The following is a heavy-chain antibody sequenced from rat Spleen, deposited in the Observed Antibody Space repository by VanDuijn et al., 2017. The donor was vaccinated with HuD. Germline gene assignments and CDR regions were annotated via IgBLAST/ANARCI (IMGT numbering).Heavy chain of an antibody. CDR1: GFTFSSYW. J-gene: IGHJ2*01. D-gene: IGHD3-6*01. CDR2: ITHIGATS. V-gene: IGHV5-31*01. Sequence: EVQLVETGGGLVQPGRSLKLSCVASGFTFSSYWMYWIRQAPGKGLEWVATITHIGATSYYPDSVKGRFTISREDARSTLYLQMNSLRSEDTAIYYCTRNWDYWGQGVMVTVSS. CDR3: TRNWDY.